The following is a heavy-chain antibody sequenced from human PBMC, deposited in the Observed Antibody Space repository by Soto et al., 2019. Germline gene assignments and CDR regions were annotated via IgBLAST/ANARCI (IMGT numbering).Heavy chain of an antibody. CDR2: MNPNSGNT. CDR1: GYTFNSYD. J-gene: IGHJ6*02. V-gene: IGHV1-8*01. CDR3: ARRGAYCSGGDCSEQIKEYYFGMDV. D-gene: IGHD2-15*01. Sequence: ASVKVSCKGSGYTFNSYDINWVRQATGQGLEWMGWMNPNSGNTGYAQKFQGRVTMTRSTSITTAYMELDSLTSEDTAVYYCARRGAYCSGGDCSEQIKEYYFGMDVWGQGTTVTVSS.